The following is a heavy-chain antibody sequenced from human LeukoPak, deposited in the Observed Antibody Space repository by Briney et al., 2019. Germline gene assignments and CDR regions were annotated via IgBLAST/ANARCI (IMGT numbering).Heavy chain of an antibody. D-gene: IGHD6-19*01. Sequence: GGSLRLSCAASGFTFSNSAMSWVRQAPGKGLEWVSTLSGSGITTYYADSVKGRFTISRDDSKNTLHLQMNSLRAEDTAVYYCAKGIYSSGWSYFDYWGHGTLVTVSS. J-gene: IGHJ4*01. CDR2: LSGSGITT. CDR1: GFTFSNSA. CDR3: AKGIYSSGWSYFDY. V-gene: IGHV3-23*01.